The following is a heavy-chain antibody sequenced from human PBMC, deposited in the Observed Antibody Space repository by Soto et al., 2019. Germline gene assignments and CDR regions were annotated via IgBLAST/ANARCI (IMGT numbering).Heavy chain of an antibody. V-gene: IGHV4-59*08. CDR2: IYYSGST. CDR3: ARLNHGSRSTYFFY. J-gene: IGHJ4*02. D-gene: IGHD3-10*01. Sequence: SETLSLTCTVSGGSISSYYWSWIRQPPGKGLEWIGYIYYSGSTNYNPSLKSRVTISVDTSKNQFSLKLNSMTAADTAVYYCARLNHGSRSTYFFYWGQRTLATVSS. CDR1: GGSISSYY.